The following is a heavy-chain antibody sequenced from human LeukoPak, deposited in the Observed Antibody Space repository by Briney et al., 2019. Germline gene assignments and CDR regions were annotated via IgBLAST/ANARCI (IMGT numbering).Heavy chain of an antibody. V-gene: IGHV1-46*01. Sequence: ASVKVSCKASGYTFTSYYMHWVRQAPGQGLEWMGIINLSGGSTSYAQKFQGRVTMTRDTSTSTVYMELSSLRSEDTAVYYCARWCAAARHPLGYGMDVWGQGTTVTVSS. CDR3: ARWCAAARHPLGYGMDV. CDR1: GYTFTSYY. J-gene: IGHJ6*02. CDR2: INLSGGST. D-gene: IGHD6-6*01.